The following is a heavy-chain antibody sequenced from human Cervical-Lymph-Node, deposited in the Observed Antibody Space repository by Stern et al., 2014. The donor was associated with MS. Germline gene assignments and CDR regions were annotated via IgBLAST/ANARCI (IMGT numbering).Heavy chain of an antibody. CDR2: VSYDGTQR. CDR3: ARGGRGVGLEY. Sequence: VQLVESGGGVVQPGRSLSLSCVASGFSFSTYAMHWVRQAPGKGLEGVAFVSYDGTQRNSTDSVKDRFTISRDNSKNTLYLHMHSLRDEDTAVYFCARGGRGVGLEYWGQGALVTVSS. J-gene: IGHJ4*02. D-gene: IGHD3-10*01. CDR1: GFSFSTYA. V-gene: IGHV3-30-3*01.